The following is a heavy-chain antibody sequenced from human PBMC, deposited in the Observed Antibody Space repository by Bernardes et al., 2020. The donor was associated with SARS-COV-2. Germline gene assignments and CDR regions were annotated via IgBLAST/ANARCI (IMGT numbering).Heavy chain of an antibody. Sequence: GGSLRLSCAGSGFTLDTFAMSWVRQVPGKGLEWVSGISPTGDTYYADSVKGRFTISRDNSNNILFLQMNNLRAEDTAVYYCARIDEVTGRDYWGQGTLVTVSS. D-gene: IGHD6-19*01. CDR3: ARIDEVTGRDY. CDR2: ISPTGDT. V-gene: IGHV3-23*01. CDR1: GFTLDTFA. J-gene: IGHJ4*02.